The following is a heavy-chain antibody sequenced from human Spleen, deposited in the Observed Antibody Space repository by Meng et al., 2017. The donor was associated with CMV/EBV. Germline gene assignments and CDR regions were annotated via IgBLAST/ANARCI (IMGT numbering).Heavy chain of an antibody. CDR1: AYTLICFG. Sequence: ASAYTLICFGISWVRKAPGRGLEWMRWIITYYDKRRHSERYHDRIAMTADTTTNTADMVLRGRRSDDTAMYYCARASDSYGDSSLDYWGQGTLVTVSS. V-gene: IGHV1-18*01. J-gene: IGHJ4*02. CDR2: IITYYDKR. D-gene: IGHD4-17*01. CDR3: ARASDSYGDSSLDY.